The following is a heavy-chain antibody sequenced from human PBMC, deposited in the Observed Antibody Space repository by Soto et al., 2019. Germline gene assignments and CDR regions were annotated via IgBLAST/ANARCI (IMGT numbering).Heavy chain of an antibody. V-gene: IGHV3-74*01. Sequence: EVQLVESGGDLVQPGGSLRLSCAASGFTFSTYWMHWVRQAPGKGLVWVSRLFGDGSNPAYADSVKGRFTISRDNAKNMLYLQMNSLTPEDTAVYYCVRGDNGIFRMIYWGQGTLVTVSS. D-gene: IGHD3-10*01. CDR1: GFTFSTYW. J-gene: IGHJ4*02. CDR3: VRGDNGIFRMIY. CDR2: LFGDGSNP.